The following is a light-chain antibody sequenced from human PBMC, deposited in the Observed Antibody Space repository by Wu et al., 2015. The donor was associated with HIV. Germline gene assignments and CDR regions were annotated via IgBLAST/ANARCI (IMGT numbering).Light chain of an antibody. V-gene: IGKV1-39*01. CDR2: AAS. Sequence: DIQMTQSPSSLSASVGDRVTITCRASQGISSSLNWYQQKPGKAPKLLIYAASSLQSGVPSRFSGSGSGTDFTLTISSLQPEDFATYYCQQSYSTPGTFGQGTKLEIK. CDR1: QGISSS. CDR3: QQSYSTPGT. J-gene: IGKJ2*02.